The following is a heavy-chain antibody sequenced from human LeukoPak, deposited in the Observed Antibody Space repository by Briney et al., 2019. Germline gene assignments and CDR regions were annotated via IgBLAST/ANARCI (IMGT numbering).Heavy chain of an antibody. V-gene: IGHV3-30*03. CDR1: GFTFSSYG. J-gene: IGHJ4*02. Sequence: GRSLRLSCAASGFTFSSYGMHWVRQAPGKGLEWVAVISYDGSNKYYADSVKGRFTISRDNSKNTLYLQMNSLRAEDTAVYYCARSQEEAATPEFSFDYWGQGTLVTVSS. CDR3: ARSQEEAATPEFSFDY. CDR2: ISYDGSNK. D-gene: IGHD2-15*01.